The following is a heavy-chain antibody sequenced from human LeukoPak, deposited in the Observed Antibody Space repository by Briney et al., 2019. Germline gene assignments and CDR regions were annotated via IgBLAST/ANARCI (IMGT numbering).Heavy chain of an antibody. Sequence: PSETLSLTCTVSGGSISSYYWSWIRQPPGKGLEWIGYIYYSGSTNYNPSLKSRVTISVDTSKNQFSLKLSSVTAADTAVYYCARRRVGATTAKDAFDIWGQGTMVTVSS. J-gene: IGHJ3*02. D-gene: IGHD1-26*01. CDR1: GGSISSYY. CDR3: ARRRVGATTAKDAFDI. V-gene: IGHV4-59*08. CDR2: IYYSGST.